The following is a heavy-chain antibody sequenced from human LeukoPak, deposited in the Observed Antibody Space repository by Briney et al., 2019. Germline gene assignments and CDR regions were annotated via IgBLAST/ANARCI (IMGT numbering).Heavy chain of an antibody. D-gene: IGHD6-19*01. V-gene: IGHV3-11*01. CDR3: ARRSGIAVAGAFDY. CDR1: GFTFSDYY. J-gene: IGHJ4*02. CDR2: ISSSGSTI. Sequence: PGGSLRLSCAASGFTFSDYYMSWIRQAPGKGLEWVSYISSSGSTIYYADSVKGRFTISRDNSKNTLYLQMNSLRAEDTAVYYCARRSGIAVAGAFDYWGQGTLVTVSS.